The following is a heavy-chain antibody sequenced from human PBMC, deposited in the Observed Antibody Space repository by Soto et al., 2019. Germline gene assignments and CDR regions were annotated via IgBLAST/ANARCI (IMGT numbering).Heavy chain of an antibody. Sequence: QVQLVQSGAEVKKPGSSVKVSCKASGGTFSSYTISWVRQAPGQGLEWMGRIIPILGIANYAQKFQGRVTMTADXXTXAXXMELRSLSSEDTAVYYWARGFPPAIEVSGGSCYSPWGQGTLVTVSS. V-gene: IGHV1-69*02. D-gene: IGHD2-15*01. CDR2: IIPILGIA. CDR1: GGTFSSYT. CDR3: ARGFPPAIEVSGGSCYSP. J-gene: IGHJ5*02.